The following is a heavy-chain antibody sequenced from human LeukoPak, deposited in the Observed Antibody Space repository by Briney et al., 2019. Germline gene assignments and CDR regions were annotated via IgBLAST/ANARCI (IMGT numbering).Heavy chain of an antibody. CDR1: GYNFATYW. Sequence: GESLKISCQGSGYNFATYWIGWLRQVPGEGLEWMGLIYPADSDTRYSPSFQGQVTISADKSISTAYLQWSSLKASDTAMYYCARKGRRQSGYYFDYWGQGTLVTVSS. V-gene: IGHV5-51*01. D-gene: IGHD3-10*01. CDR3: ARKGRRQSGYYFDY. J-gene: IGHJ4*02. CDR2: IYPADSDT.